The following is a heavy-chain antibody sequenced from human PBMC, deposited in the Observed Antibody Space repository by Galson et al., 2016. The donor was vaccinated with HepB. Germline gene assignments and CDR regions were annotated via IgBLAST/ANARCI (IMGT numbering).Heavy chain of an antibody. J-gene: IGHJ6*02. D-gene: IGHD2-15*01. Sequence: SLRLSCAASGFTFRTYAMTWVRQAPGKGLEWVSTITDSGGSADFGDSVKGRFTISRDNSRNTVYLQMNTLRADDTAVYFCAKPQGYCYGARCAYQYGLDVWGQGTTVTVSS. V-gene: IGHV3-23*01. CDR2: ITDSGGSA. CDR1: GFTFRTYA. CDR3: AKPQGYCYGARCAYQYGLDV.